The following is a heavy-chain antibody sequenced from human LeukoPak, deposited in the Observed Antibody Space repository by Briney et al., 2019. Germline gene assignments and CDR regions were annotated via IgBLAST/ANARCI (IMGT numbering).Heavy chain of an antibody. Sequence: SETLSLTCAVYGGSFSGYYWSWIRQPPGKGLEWIGEINHSGSTNYNPSLKSRVTISVDTSKNQFSLKLSSVTAADTAVYYCATSITRTTYAFDIWGQGTMVTVSS. CDR3: ATSITRTTYAFDI. D-gene: IGHD1-7*01. V-gene: IGHV4-34*01. CDR1: GGSFSGYY. J-gene: IGHJ3*02. CDR2: INHSGST.